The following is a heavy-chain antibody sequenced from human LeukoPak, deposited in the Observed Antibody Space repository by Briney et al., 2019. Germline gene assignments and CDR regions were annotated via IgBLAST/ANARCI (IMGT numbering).Heavy chain of an antibody. Sequence: SLRLPCAASGFTFSDHYMDWVRQAPGKGLEWVGRTRNKANSYTTESAASVKGRFTISRDDSKNSLYLQMNSLKTEDTAVYYCARGGTVVTAIDYWGQGTLVTVSS. J-gene: IGHJ4*02. V-gene: IGHV3-72*01. CDR1: GFTFSDHY. D-gene: IGHD4-23*01. CDR2: TRNKANSYTT. CDR3: ARGGTVVTAIDY.